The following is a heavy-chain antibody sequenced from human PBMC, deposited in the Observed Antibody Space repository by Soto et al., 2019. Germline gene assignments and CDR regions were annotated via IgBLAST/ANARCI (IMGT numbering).Heavy chain of an antibody. CDR3: ARDQAEYYYGSGTFDP. Sequence: GGSLRLSCAASGFTFSSYSMNWVRQAPGKGLEWVSSISSSSSYIYYADSVKGRLTISGDNAKDSLYLQMNSLRAEDTAVYYCARDQAEYYYGSGTFDPWGQGTLVTVSS. CDR1: GFTFSSYS. V-gene: IGHV3-21*01. D-gene: IGHD3-10*01. CDR2: ISSSSSYI. J-gene: IGHJ5*02.